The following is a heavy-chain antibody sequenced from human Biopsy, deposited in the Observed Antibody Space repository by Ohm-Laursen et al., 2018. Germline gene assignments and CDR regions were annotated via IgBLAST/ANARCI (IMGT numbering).Heavy chain of an antibody. V-gene: IGHV1-46*01. Sequence: SSVKVSCKASGYSFTSYYMHWVRQAPGQGLEWMGMINPSGSTTSYPQIFQGRVTMTRDTSKSTVYMELSSLRSADTAVYFCARNTGWYGDLYYFDYWGQGTRVTVSS. J-gene: IGHJ4*02. CDR2: INPSGSTT. CDR1: GYSFTSYY. D-gene: IGHD6-19*01. CDR3: ARNTGWYGDLYYFDY.